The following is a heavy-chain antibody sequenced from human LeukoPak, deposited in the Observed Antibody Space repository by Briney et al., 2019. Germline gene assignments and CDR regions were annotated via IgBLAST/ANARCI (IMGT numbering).Heavy chain of an antibody. V-gene: IGHV1-46*01. J-gene: IGHJ6*03. D-gene: IGHD3-16*01. CDR2: INPSGGST. CDR3: ARGLRDYYYYMDV. CDR1: GDTCTSYY. Sequence: AAVKVSCKASGDTCTSYYMHWVRQAPGQGREWMGIINPSGGSTSYAQKFQGRVTMTRDMSTSTVYMELSSLRSEDMAVYYCARGLRDYYYYMDVWGKGTTVTVSS.